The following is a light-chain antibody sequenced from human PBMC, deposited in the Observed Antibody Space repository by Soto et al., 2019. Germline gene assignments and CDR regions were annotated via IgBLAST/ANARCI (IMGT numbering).Light chain of an antibody. Sequence: ELVWTPSPGTLSLSPLERASLSCRASQSISSSFLAWYQQKPGQAPRLLIYGASSRATGIPDRFSGTGSETDFTLTISRLEPEDFAVYYCQQYDNSPITFGQGTRLEIK. J-gene: IGKJ5*01. V-gene: IGKV3-20*01. CDR3: QQYDNSPIT. CDR1: QSISSSF. CDR2: GAS.